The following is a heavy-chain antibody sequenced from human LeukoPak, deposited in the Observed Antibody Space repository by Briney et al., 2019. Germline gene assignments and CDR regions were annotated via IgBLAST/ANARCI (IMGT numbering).Heavy chain of an antibody. CDR1: GYTFTSYD. V-gene: IGHV1-8*01. J-gene: IGHJ4*02. D-gene: IGHD6-13*01. CDR2: MNPNSGNT. CDR3: ARRGSSSSWYVGSFDY. Sequence: GASVKVSCKASGYTFTSYDINWVRQATGQGLEWMGWMNPNSGNTGYAQKFQGRVTMTRNTSISTACMELSSLRSEDTAVYYCARRGSSSSWYVGSFDYWGQGTLVTVSS.